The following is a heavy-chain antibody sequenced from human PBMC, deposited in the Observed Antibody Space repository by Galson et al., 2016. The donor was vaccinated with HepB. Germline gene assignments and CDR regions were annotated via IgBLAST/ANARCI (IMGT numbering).Heavy chain of an antibody. CDR1: GDSVSSDTAA. Sequence: CAISGDSVSSDTAAWNWIRQSPSRGLEWLGRTHYRSKWYYDYAPSVKGRISINPDTSNNQFSLQLNSVTPEDTAVYYCARDRNGFSWGQGTLVTVSS. J-gene: IGHJ5*02. V-gene: IGHV6-1*01. CDR3: ARDRNGFS. CDR2: THYRSKWYY.